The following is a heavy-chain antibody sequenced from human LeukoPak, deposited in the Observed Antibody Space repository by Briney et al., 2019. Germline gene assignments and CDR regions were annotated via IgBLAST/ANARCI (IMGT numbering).Heavy chain of an antibody. CDR1: GYTFTSYA. CDR2: INTNTGNP. D-gene: IGHD3-3*01. CDR3: ARDRLEWLLYGFFDY. Sequence: GASVKVPFKASGYTFTSYAMNWVRQAPGQGLEWMGWINTNTGNPTYAQGFTGRFVFSSDTSVSTAYLQISSLKAEDTAVYYCARDRLEWLLYGFFDYWGQGTLVTVSS. J-gene: IGHJ4*02. V-gene: IGHV7-4-1*02.